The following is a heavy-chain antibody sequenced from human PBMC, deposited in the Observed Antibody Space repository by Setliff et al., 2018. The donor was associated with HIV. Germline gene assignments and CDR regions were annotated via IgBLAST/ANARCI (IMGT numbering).Heavy chain of an antibody. CDR3: AKGGYYDFWSGYYTDDAFDI. V-gene: IGHV3-30*02. Sequence: PGGSLRLSCAASGFTFSSYGMHWVRQAPGKGLEWVAVIRYDGSNKYYADSVKGRFTISRDNSKNTLYLQMNSLRAEDTAVYYCAKGGYYDFWSGYYTDDAFDIWGQGTMVTVSS. J-gene: IGHJ3*02. D-gene: IGHD3-3*01. CDR1: GFTFSSYG. CDR2: IRYDGSNK.